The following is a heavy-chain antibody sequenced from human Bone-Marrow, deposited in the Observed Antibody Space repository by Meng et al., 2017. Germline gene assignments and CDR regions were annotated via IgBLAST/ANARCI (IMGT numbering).Heavy chain of an antibody. CDR1: GYTFTSYY. J-gene: IGHJ1*01. D-gene: IGHD6-19*01. CDR3: ARDSSGWYFYFQY. V-gene: IGHV1-46*01. CDR2: INPSSGGT. Sequence: ASVKVSCKAFGYTFTSYYMHWVRQAPGQGLEWMGIINPSSGGTTYAQKFQGRVTMTRDSSTSTVYMELSSLRSEDTAVYYCARDSSGWYFYFQYWGQGTLVTVSS.